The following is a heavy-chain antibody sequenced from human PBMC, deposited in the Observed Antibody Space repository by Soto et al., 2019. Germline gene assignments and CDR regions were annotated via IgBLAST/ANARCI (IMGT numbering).Heavy chain of an antibody. Sequence: SETLSLTCAVSGGSISSGGYSWSWIRQPPGKGLEWIGYIYHSGSTYYNPSLKSRVTISVDRSKNQFSLKLSSVTAADTAVYYCASRLTVVGGMDVWGQGTTVNVSS. CDR1: GGSISSGGYS. J-gene: IGHJ6*02. CDR3: ASRLTVVGGMDV. CDR2: IYHSGST. D-gene: IGHD2-15*01. V-gene: IGHV4-30-2*01.